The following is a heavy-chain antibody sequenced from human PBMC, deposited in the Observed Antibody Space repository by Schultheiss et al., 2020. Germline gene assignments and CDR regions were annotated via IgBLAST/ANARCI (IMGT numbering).Heavy chain of an antibody. CDR3: ARDSDGYWGY. CDR2: ISSSGSTI. V-gene: IGHV3-11*04. J-gene: IGHJ4*02. D-gene: IGHD3-22*01. CDR1: GFTFSDYY. Sequence: GESLKISCAASGFTFSDYYMSWIRQAPGKGLEWVSYISSSGSTIYYADSVKGRFTISRDNSKNTLYLQMNSLRAEDTAVYYCARDSDGYWGYWGQGTLVTVSS.